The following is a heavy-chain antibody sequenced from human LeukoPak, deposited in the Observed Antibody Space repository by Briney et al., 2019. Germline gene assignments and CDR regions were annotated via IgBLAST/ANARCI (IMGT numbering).Heavy chain of an antibody. Sequence: SETLSLTCAVYGGSFSGYYWSWIRQAPGKGLEWIGEINHSGNTNYNPSLRSRVTISVDTSKNQFSLKLSSVTAADTAVYYCVTGPGYCTGGRCYGGWFDPWGQGSLVTVSS. CDR3: VTGPGYCTGGRCYGGWFDP. CDR1: GGSFSGYY. V-gene: IGHV4-34*01. D-gene: IGHD2-15*01. CDR2: INHSGNT. J-gene: IGHJ5*02.